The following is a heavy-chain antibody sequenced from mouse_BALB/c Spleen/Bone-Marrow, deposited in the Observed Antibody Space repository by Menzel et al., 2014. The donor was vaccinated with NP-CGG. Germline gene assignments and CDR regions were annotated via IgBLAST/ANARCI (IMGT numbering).Heavy chain of an antibody. D-gene: IGHD2-10*01. CDR2: IWSGGSS. V-gene: IGHV2-2*02. CDR1: GFSLTSHG. J-gene: IGHJ3*01. CDR3: ARNTYDGNPFAY. Sequence: VQLQQSGPGLVQPSQSLSITCTVSGFSLTSHGVHWVRQSPGKGLEWLGAIWSGGSSDYNAAFISRLSISKDNSKSQVFFKMNSLQANGTAIYYCARNTYDGNPFAYWGQGTLVTVSA.